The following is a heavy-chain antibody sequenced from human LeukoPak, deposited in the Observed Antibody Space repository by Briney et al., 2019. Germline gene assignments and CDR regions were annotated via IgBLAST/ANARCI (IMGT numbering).Heavy chain of an antibody. J-gene: IGHJ4*02. Sequence: PSETLSLTCAVYGGSFSGYYWSWIRQPPGKGLEWIGEINHSGSTNYNPSLKSRVTISVDTSKNQFSLKLSSVTAADTAVYYCARGTSQTFDYWGQGTLVTVTS. CDR2: INHSGST. CDR1: GGSFSGYY. D-gene: IGHD2-2*01. CDR3: ARGTSQTFDY. V-gene: IGHV4-34*01.